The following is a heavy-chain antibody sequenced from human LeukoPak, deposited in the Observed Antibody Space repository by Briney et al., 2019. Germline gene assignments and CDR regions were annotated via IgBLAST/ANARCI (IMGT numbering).Heavy chain of an antibody. CDR2: INPSGGST. V-gene: IGHV1-46*01. CDR3: ARSIAAAGTGSDAFDI. CDR1: GYTFTSYY. Sequence: GASVKVSCKASGYTFTSYYMHWVRQAPGQGLEWMGIINPSGGSTSYAQKFQGRVTMTRDTSTSTVYMELSSLRSEDTAVYYCARSIAAAGTGSDAFDIWGQGTMVTVSS. J-gene: IGHJ3*02. D-gene: IGHD6-13*01.